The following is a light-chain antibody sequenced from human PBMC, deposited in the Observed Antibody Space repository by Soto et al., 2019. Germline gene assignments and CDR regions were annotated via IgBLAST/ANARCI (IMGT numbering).Light chain of an antibody. J-gene: IGKJ1*01. CDR3: QLYNSPPWT. CDR1: QSISSW. CDR2: NAS. V-gene: IGKV1-5*03. Sequence: DIQMTQSPSTLSASVGDRVTITCRASQSISSWLAWYQQRPGKVPRLLIYNASTLESGVPARFSGSGSGTEFTLTISSLQPDDFATYYCQLYNSPPWTFGQGTKVEIK.